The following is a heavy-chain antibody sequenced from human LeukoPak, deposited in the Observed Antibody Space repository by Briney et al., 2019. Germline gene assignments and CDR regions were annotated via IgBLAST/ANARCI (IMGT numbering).Heavy chain of an antibody. V-gene: IGHV3-74*01. J-gene: IGHJ3*02. Sequence: PGGSLRLSCAASGFTFSSYWMHWVRQAPGKGLVWVSRINSDGSSTSYADSVKGRFTISRDNAKNSLYLQMNSLRAEDTAVYYCAISPSGWLYDAFDIWGQGTMVTVSS. CDR1: GFTFSSYW. D-gene: IGHD3-22*01. CDR2: INSDGSST. CDR3: AISPSGWLYDAFDI.